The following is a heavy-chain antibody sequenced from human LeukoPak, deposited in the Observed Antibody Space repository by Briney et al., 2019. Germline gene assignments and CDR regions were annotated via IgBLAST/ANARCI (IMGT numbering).Heavy chain of an antibody. CDR3: ARIMGDTSGYANWFDP. V-gene: IGHV1-18*01. D-gene: IGHD3-22*01. CDR2: HSAYNGQK. J-gene: IGHJ5*02. CDR1: DYTFTSYG. Sequence: ASVKVSCKASDYTFTSYGISWVRQAPGQGLEWMGWHSAYNGQKKYAQNLQGRVTMTRDSSTSTDYMELRSLRSNDTAIYYCARIMGDTSGYANWFDPWGQGTLVTVSS.